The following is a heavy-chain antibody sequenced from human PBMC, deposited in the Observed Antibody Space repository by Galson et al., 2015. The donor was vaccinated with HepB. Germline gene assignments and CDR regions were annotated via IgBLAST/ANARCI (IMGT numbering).Heavy chain of an antibody. V-gene: IGHV4-39*01. D-gene: IGHD6-6*01. CDR1: GGSISSSSYY. J-gene: IGHJ3*02. Sequence: ETLSLTCTVSGGSISSSSYYWGWIRQPPGKGLEWIGSIYYSGSTYYNPSLKSRVTISVDTSKNQFSLKLSSVTAADTAVYYCARHGSYSSSKGAFDIWGQGTMVTVSS. CDR2: IYYSGST. CDR3: ARHGSYSSSKGAFDI.